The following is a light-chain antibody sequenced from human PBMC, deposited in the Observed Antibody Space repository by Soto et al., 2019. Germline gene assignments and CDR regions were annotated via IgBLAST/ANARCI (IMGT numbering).Light chain of an antibody. CDR2: DAS. V-gene: IGKV1-12*01. Sequence: DIQMTQSPSSVSASVGDRVSITCRASQDIGDWLAWYQQKPGKAPNLLIYDASSLESGVPSRFSGSGSGTDFTLTISSLQPEDFATYYCQQANSFPLTFGGGTKVDIK. J-gene: IGKJ4*01. CDR3: QQANSFPLT. CDR1: QDIGDW.